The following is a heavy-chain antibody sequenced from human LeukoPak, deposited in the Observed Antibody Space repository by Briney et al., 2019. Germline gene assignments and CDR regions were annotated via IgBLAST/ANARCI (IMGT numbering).Heavy chain of an antibody. CDR2: ISYSGTT. D-gene: IGHD1-26*01. CDR1: GDSLSSFY. Sequence: SETLSLTCTVSGDSLSSFYWSCVRHPPRGGRGCIGYISYSGTTNYNPSLNSRVTISVDTTSSQFSLKLSSVPAADTAVYYCARHGQDTGNIYAHFDYWGQGILVTVSS. V-gene: IGHV4-59*08. J-gene: IGHJ4*02. CDR3: ARHGQDTGNIYAHFDY.